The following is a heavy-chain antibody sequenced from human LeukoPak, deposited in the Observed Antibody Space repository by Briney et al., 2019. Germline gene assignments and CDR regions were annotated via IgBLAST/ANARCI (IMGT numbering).Heavy chain of an antibody. D-gene: IGHD2-2*01. V-gene: IGHV4-31*03. J-gene: IGHJ4*02. Sequence: SETLSLTCTVSGGSITSGGYYWGWLRQPPGQGLEWIGYIYNRGSTYYNPSLESRISISLDTSTNQFSLKLYSVTAADTAVYYCAGIVLVAAAQFDYWGQGTPVTVSS. CDR3: AGIVLVAAAQFDY. CDR2: IYNRGST. CDR1: GGSITSGGYY.